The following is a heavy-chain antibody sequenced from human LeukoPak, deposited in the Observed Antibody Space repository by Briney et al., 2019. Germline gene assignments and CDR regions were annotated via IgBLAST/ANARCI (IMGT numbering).Heavy chain of an antibody. CDR3: AREVYCSHTTCYYFDY. J-gene: IGHJ4*02. Sequence: GGSLRLSCAASGFTFSSYRMNWVRQAPGKGLEWVSSISDSSRYIFYADPVKGRFTISRDNAKNSLYLQMNSLRAEDTAVYYCAREVYCSHTTCYYFDYWGLGTLVTVSS. CDR1: GFTFSSYR. D-gene: IGHD2/OR15-2a*01. CDR2: ISDSSRYI. V-gene: IGHV3-21*01.